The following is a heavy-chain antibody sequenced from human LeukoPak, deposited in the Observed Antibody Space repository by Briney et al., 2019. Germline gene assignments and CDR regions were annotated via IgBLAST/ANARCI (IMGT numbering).Heavy chain of an antibody. CDR2: IGGGDT. CDR1: GFDFSTYA. Sequence: GGSLRLSCAASGFDFSTYAMSWVRQAPGKGLEWVSGIGGGDTHYADSVKGRFTISRDNSKSTVELHMSSLRVEDTAVYYCAKDGQSFNSMWDYLDSWGRGTLVTVSS. V-gene: IGHV3-23*01. J-gene: IGHJ4*02. CDR3: AKDGQSFNSMWDYLDS. D-gene: IGHD1-26*01.